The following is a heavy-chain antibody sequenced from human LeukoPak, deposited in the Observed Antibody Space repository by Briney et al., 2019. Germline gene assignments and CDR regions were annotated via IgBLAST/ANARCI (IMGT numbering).Heavy chain of an antibody. Sequence: KPSETLSLTCIVSGGSISSSTYYWGWIRQPPGRGLDWIGSIYYSGSTYYNPSLKSRVTISVDTSKNQFSLKLNSVAAADTAVYYCARVRGYRSLGWLQPNWFDPWGQGTLVTVSS. CDR3: ARVRGYRSLGWLQPNWFDP. J-gene: IGHJ5*02. D-gene: IGHD5-24*01. V-gene: IGHV4-39*01. CDR2: IYYSGST. CDR1: GGSISSSTYY.